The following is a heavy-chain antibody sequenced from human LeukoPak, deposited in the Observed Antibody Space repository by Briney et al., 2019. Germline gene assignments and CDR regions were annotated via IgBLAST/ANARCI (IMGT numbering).Heavy chain of an antibody. J-gene: IGHJ4*02. V-gene: IGHV3-30*04. CDR3: VRDTIAARSDYFDY. CDR1: GFTFSNYA. D-gene: IGHD6-6*01. Sequence: PGGSLRLSCAASGFTFSNYAMNWVRQAPGKGLEWVTLISYDGNNKYYADSVKGRFTISRDNSKNTLYLQMISLRTEDTAMYYCVRDTIAARSDYFDYWGQGTLVTVSS. CDR2: ISYDGNNK.